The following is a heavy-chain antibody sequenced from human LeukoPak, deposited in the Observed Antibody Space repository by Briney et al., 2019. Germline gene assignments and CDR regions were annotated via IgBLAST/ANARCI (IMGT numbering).Heavy chain of an antibody. J-gene: IGHJ4*02. D-gene: IGHD7-27*01. V-gene: IGHV3-23*01. CDR2: ISGSGGST. CDR3: AKDRLGSLGNFDY. Sequence: PGGSLRLSCAASGFTFSSYAMSWVRQAPGKGLEWVSAISGSGGSTYYADSVKGRFTISRDNSKNTLCLQMNSLRAEDTAVYYCAKDRLGSLGNFDYWGQGTLVTVSS. CDR1: GFTFSSYA.